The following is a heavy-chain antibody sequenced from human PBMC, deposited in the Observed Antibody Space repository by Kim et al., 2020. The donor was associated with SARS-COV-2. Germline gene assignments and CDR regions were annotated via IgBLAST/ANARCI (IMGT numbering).Heavy chain of an antibody. CDR2: IYYSGNS. J-gene: IGHJ3*01. V-gene: IGHV4-39*01. Sequence: SETLSLTCTVSGDSLSSGPYYWAWIRQPPGKGLEWIGNIYYSGNSYYHPSLKSRVTISVDTSKSEFSLKLSSVTAADTAVYYCARLPRGAFDVWGQGTLVTASS. D-gene: IGHD5-12*01. CDR1: GDSLSSGPYY. CDR3: ARLPRGAFDV.